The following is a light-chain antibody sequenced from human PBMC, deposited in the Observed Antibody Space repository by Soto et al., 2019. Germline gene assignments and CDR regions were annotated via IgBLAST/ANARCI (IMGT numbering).Light chain of an antibody. CDR2: RNN. J-gene: IGLJ2*01. Sequence: QSVLTQPPSASGTPGQRVTMSCSGSSSNIGSHYVYWYQQLPGTAPKVLLYRNNQRPSGVPDRFSGSKSVTSAYLAISGLRSEDEPAYYCAIWDASLRVLFGVGTKLTVL. V-gene: IGLV1-47*01. CDR3: AIWDASLRVL. CDR1: SSNIGSHY.